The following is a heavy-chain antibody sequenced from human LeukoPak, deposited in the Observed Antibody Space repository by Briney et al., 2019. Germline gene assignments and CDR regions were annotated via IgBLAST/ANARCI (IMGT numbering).Heavy chain of an antibody. CDR1: GYTFTGYY. CDR2: ISPNSGGT. V-gene: IGHV1-2*02. J-gene: IGHJ4*02. CDR3: ASGVLPGIAAAVDY. Sequence: ASVKVSCEASGYTFTGYYMHWVRQAPGQGLEWMGWISPNSGGTNYAQKFQGRVTMTRDTSISTAHMELSRLRSDDTAVYYCASGVLPGIAAAVDYWGQGTLVTVSS. D-gene: IGHD6-13*01.